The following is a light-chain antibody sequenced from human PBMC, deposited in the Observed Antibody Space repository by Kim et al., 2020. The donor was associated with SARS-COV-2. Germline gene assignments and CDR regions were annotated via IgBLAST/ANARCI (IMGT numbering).Light chain of an antibody. J-gene: IGLJ3*02. Sequence: SYELTQPLSVSVALGQTARITCGGNNIGSKNVHWYQQKPGQAPVLVIYRDSNRPSGIPERFSGSNSGNTATLTISRAQAGDEGDYYCQVWDSSTEVFGGG. CDR1: NIGSKN. V-gene: IGLV3-9*01. CDR3: QVWDSSTEV. CDR2: RDS.